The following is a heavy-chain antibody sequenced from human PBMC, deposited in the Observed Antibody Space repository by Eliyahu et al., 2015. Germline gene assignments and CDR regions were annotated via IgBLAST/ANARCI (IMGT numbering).Heavy chain of an antibody. J-gene: IGHJ5*02. CDR3: ARDGLWSNNWFDT. Sequence: QVQLVQSGAEVKKPGASVKVSCRTPGYTFTDPYIHWVRQAPGQGLEWLGWSNPKSGDTNYAQKXQVRVTMTGDTSITTSYLDLRSLTSDDTAVYYCARDGLWSNNWFDTWGQGTLVTVSS. V-gene: IGHV1-2*02. CDR2: SNPKSGDT. CDR1: GYTFTDPY. D-gene: IGHD3-3*01.